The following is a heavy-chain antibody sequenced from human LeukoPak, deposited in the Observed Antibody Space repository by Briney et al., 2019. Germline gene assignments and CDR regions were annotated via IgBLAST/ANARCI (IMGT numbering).Heavy chain of an antibody. D-gene: IGHD3-10*01. CDR1: GFTFSSYD. V-gene: IGHV3-30*02. CDR3: AKLLTVWFGEAHDY. Sequence: GGSLRLSCAASGFTFSSYDMHWVRQAPGKGLEWVAFIRYDGSNKYYADSVKGRFTISRDNSKNTLYLQMNSLRAEDTAVYYCAKLLTVWFGEAHDYWGQGTLVTVSS. CDR2: IRYDGSNK. J-gene: IGHJ4*02.